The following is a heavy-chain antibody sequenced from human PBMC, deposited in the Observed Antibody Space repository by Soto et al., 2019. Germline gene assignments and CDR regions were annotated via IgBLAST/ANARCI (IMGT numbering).Heavy chain of an antibody. Sequence: QVQLVQSGAEVKKPGSSVKVSCKASGGTFSSYTISWVRQAPGQGLEWMGRIIPILGIANYAQKFQGRVTITADKSTSTAYMQLSSLRSEDTAVYYCARGVAVAGHYYYYGIDVWGQGTTVTVSS. V-gene: IGHV1-69*02. CDR2: IIPILGIA. D-gene: IGHD6-19*01. CDR3: ARGVAVAGHYYYYGIDV. J-gene: IGHJ6*02. CDR1: GGTFSSYT.